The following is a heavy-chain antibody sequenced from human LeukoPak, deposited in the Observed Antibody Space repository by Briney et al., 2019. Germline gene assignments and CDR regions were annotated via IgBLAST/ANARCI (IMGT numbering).Heavy chain of an antibody. D-gene: IGHD6-13*01. V-gene: IGHV1-18*01. CDR1: GYTFTSYG. Sequence: GASVKVSCKASGYTFTSYGISWVRQAPGQGLEWMGWISAYNGNTNYAQKLQGRVTMTTDTSTSTAYMELRSLRSDDTAVYYCARDSLYSSSWYRIDDWFDPWGQGTLVTVSS. CDR2: ISAYNGNT. CDR3: ARDSLYSSSWYRIDDWFDP. J-gene: IGHJ5*02.